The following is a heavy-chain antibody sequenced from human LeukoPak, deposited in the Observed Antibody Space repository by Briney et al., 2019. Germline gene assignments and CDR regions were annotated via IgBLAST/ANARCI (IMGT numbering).Heavy chain of an antibody. CDR1: GFTFSSYS. CDR3: ARDFTGHFGWLFGPYYFDY. D-gene: IGHD3-9*01. V-gene: IGHV3-48*02. J-gene: IGHJ4*02. Sequence: GGSLRLSCAASGFTFSSYSMNWVRQAPGKGLEWVSYVSSSSSTIYYADSVKGRFTISRDNAKNSLYLQMNSLRDEDTAVYYCARDFTGHFGWLFGPYYFDYWGQGTLVTVSS. CDR2: VSSSSSTI.